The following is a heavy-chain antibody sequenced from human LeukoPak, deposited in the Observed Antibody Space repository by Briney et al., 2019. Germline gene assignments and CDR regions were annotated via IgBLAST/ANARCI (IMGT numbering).Heavy chain of an antibody. D-gene: IGHD2-2*01. CDR1: GFSFSTYS. CDR3: AKSRVVVPAAPGYY. CDR2: ISGSGGST. Sequence: GGSLRLSCAASGFSFSTYSMNWVRQAPGKGLEWVSAISGSGGSTYYADSVKGRFTISRDNSKNTLYLQMNSLRAEGTAVYYCAKSRVVVPAAPGYYWGQGTLVTVSS. V-gene: IGHV3-23*01. J-gene: IGHJ4*02.